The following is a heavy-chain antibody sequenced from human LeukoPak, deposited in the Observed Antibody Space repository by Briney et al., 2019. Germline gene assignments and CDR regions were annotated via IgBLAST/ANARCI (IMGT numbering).Heavy chain of an antibody. CDR3: ARGSDYYYYMDA. J-gene: IGHJ6*03. CDR2: TWYDGSQK. Sequence: GTSLRLSCAASGFTFSSYGFHWVRRAPGKGLEWVAVTWYDGSQKYYADSVKGRFTISKDNSKNTVYLQMNSLRVEDTAVYYCARGSDYYYYMDAWGKGTTVTVS. CDR1: GFTFSSYG. V-gene: IGHV3-33*01.